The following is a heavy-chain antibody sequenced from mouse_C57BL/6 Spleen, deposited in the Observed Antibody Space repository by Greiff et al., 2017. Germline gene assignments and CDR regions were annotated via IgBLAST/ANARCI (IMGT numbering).Heavy chain of an antibody. J-gene: IGHJ3*01. V-gene: IGHV5-16*01. CDR3: ARDYPEFAY. CDR2: INYDGSST. CDR1: GFTFSDYY. Sequence: EVQVVESEGGLVQPGSSMKLSCTASGFTFSDYYMAWVRQVPEKGLEWVANINYDGSSTYYLDSLKSRFIISRDNAKNILYLQMSSLKSEDTATYYCARDYPEFAYWGQGTLVTVSA.